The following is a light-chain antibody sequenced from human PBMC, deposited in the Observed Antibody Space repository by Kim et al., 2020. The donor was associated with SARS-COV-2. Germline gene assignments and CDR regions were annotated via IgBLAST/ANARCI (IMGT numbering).Light chain of an antibody. CDR2: QDN. CDR1: KLGHKY. Sequence: SYELTQPPSVSVSPGQTASITCSGDKLGHKYACWYQQKPGQSPVVVIYQDNKRPSGIPERFSGSNSGNTATRTISGTQAMDEAAYYCQAWDSGTVVFGGGTQLTVL. CDR3: QAWDSGTVV. V-gene: IGLV3-1*01. J-gene: IGLJ2*01.